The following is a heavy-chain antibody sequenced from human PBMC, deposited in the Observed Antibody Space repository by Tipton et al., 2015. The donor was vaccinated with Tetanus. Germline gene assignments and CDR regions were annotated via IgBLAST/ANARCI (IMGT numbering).Heavy chain of an antibody. Sequence: QSGAEVKKPGSSVKVSCKASGGGFSKFAISWVRQAPGQGLELMGTIIPAFTTVTYEQKFRGRVTITADGSTSTAYMELSSLTSDDTAVYYCGRASGYHYGSGSYYSGEDYWGQGTLVTVSS. CDR1: GGGFSKFA. V-gene: IGHV1-69*15. CDR2: IIPAFTTV. J-gene: IGHJ4*02. D-gene: IGHD3-10*01. CDR3: GRASGYHYGSGSYYSGEDY.